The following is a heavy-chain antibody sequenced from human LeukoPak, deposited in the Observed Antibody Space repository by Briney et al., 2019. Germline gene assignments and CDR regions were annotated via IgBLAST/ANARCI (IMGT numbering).Heavy chain of an antibody. CDR2: IYYSGTT. CDR1: GGSITNYY. J-gene: IGHJ3*02. CDR3: ARSPGGGFDI. Sequence: LETLSLTCTVSGGSITNYYGGWIRQTPGKGLELIGYIYYSGTTNYNPSLKSRVSISVDTSKKQFSLRLTSVTAADTAVYYCARSPGGGFDIWGQGTMVTVSS. V-gene: IGHV4-59*01. D-gene: IGHD2-15*01.